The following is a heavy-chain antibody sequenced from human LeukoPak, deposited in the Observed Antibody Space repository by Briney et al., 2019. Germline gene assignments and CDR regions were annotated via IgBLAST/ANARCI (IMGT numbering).Heavy chain of an antibody. CDR2: IRSRAYGGTT. V-gene: IGHV3-49*04. D-gene: IGHD2-2*01. CDR3: TRTAARYQLLSLYYFDY. CDR1: GFTFGSYA. J-gene: IGHJ4*02. Sequence: PGGSLRLSCAASGFTFGSYAMSWVRQAPGKGLEWVGFIRSRAYGGTTETAASVKDRFTISRNDSKSIAYLQMNSLKTEDTAVYYCTRTAARYQLLSLYYFDYWGQGTLVTVSS.